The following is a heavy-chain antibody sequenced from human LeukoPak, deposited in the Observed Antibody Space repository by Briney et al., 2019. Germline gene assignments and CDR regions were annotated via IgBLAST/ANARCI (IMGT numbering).Heavy chain of an antibody. CDR2: IYSGGST. J-gene: IGHJ6*02. Sequence: GRSLRLSCAASGFTFSSYGMHWVRQAPGKGLEWVSVIYSGGSTYYADSVKGRFTISRDNSKNTLYLQMNSLRAEDTAVYYCARDGSNPLYYYYGMDVWGQGTTVTVSS. D-gene: IGHD4-11*01. V-gene: IGHV3-66*01. CDR3: ARDGSNPLYYYYGMDV. CDR1: GFTFSSYG.